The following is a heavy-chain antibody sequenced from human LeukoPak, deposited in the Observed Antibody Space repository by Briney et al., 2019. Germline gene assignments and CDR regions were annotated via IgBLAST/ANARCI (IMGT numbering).Heavy chain of an antibody. J-gene: IGHJ4*02. V-gene: IGHV4-59*01. CDR2: IYYSGST. CDR3: ARSPLGYSIPSDDY. CDR1: GGSISRYY. Sequence: PSETLSLTRIVPGGSISRYYLCWLPHPPGEGLERSGYIYYSGSTNYNPSLKCRVTISVDTSKTKFSLKLSSVTAADTALYYCARSPLGYSIPSDDYWGEGALVSVSS. D-gene: IGHD5-12*01.